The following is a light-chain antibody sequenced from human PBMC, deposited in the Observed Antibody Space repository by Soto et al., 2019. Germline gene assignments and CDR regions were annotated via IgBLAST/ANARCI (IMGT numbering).Light chain of an antibody. V-gene: IGKV3-15*01. Sequence: EIVMTQSPATLSVSPGERATLSCRASQSVSINLAWYQQKPGQAPRLLIYGASTRATGIPARFSGSGSGTDFTLTISRLEPEDFAVYYCQQYGSSPITFGPGTKVDI. CDR1: QSVSIN. CDR3: QQYGSSPIT. J-gene: IGKJ3*01. CDR2: GAS.